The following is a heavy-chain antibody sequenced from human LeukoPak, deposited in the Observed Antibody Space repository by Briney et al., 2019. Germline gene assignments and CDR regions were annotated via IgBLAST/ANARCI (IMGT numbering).Heavy chain of an antibody. CDR3: ARELYDYVWGSYLPYYFDY. CDR1: GYTFTGYY. CDR2: INPNSGGT. Sequence: ASVKVSCKASGYTFTGYYMHWVRQAPGQGLEWMGWINPNSGGTNYAQKFQGRVTMTRDTSISTAYMELSRLRSDDTAVYYCARELYDYVWGSYLPYYFDYWGQGTLVTVSS. J-gene: IGHJ4*02. D-gene: IGHD3-16*02. V-gene: IGHV1-2*02.